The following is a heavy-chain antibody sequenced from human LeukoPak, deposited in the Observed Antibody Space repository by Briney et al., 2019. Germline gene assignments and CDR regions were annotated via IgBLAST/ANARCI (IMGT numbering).Heavy chain of an antibody. CDR1: GYTFTSYG. CDR2: ISAYNGNT. V-gene: IGHV1-18*01. CDR3: AREGNGYDFWSGYSPNDY. Sequence: ASVEVSCKASGYTFTSYGISWVRQAPGQGLEWMGWISAYNGNTNYAQKLQGRVTMTTDTSTSTAYMELRSLRSDDTAVYYCAREGNGYDFWSGYSPNDYWGQGTLVTVSS. D-gene: IGHD3-3*01. J-gene: IGHJ4*02.